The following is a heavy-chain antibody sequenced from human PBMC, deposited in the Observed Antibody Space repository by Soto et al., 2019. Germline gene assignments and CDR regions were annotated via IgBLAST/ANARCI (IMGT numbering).Heavy chain of an antibody. CDR1: GFMFDDFG. CDR2: ITWNSGST. V-gene: IGHV3-20*04. CDR3: ARDGGVAVAVDAFDI. Sequence: EVQLVESGGGVVRPGGSLRLSCAASGFMFDDFGMSWVRQATGKGLDWVSGITWNSGSTGYADSVKGRFTISRDNAKNSLYLQMDSLRAEDTAFYYCARDGGVAVAVDAFDIWGQGTMVTVSS. J-gene: IGHJ3*02. D-gene: IGHD6-19*01.